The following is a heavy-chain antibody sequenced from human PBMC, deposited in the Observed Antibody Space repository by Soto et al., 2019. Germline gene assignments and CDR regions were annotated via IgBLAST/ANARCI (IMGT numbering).Heavy chain of an antibody. J-gene: IGHJ4*02. CDR3: ARKTYYDILTGRYYFDY. Sequence: VASGKVSCKASGYTFTSYGISWVRQAPGQGLEWMGWISAYNGNTNYAQKLQGRVTMTTDTSTSTAYMELRSLRPDDTAVYYCARKTYYDILTGRYYFDYWGQGTLVTVSS. V-gene: IGHV1-18*04. CDR2: ISAYNGNT. CDR1: GYTFTSYG. D-gene: IGHD3-9*01.